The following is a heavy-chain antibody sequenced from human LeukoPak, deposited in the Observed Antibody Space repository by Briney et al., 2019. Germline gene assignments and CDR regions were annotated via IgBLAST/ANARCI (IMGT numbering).Heavy chain of an antibody. Sequence: PSETLSLTCTVSGGSSSSGGYYWSWIRQPPGRGLEWLGYIYHSGSTYYNPSLKSRVTISVARSKNHSSLKLSPVTAADTAVYTCARDGGEIAAFDIWGQGTMVTVSS. J-gene: IGHJ3*02. CDR2: IYHSGST. CDR1: GGSSSSGGYY. V-gene: IGHV4-30-2*01. CDR3: ARDGGEIAAFDI. D-gene: IGHD3-16*01.